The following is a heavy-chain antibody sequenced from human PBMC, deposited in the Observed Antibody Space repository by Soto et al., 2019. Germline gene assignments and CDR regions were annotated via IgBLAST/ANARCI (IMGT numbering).Heavy chain of an antibody. J-gene: IGHJ4*02. CDR1: GGSISTYY. CDR3: ARHGYTSGRTYFDY. D-gene: IGHD6-19*01. CDR2: IYYSGST. V-gene: IGHV4-59*08. Sequence: SETLSLTCTVSGGSISTYYWSWIRQPPGKGLEWIGYIYYSGSTNYNPSLKSRVIISADTSKNQFSLKLSSVTAADTAVYYCARHGYTSGRTYFDYWGQGTLVTVSS.